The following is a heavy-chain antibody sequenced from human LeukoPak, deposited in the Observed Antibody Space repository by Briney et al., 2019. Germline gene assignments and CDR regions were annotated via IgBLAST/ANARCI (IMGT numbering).Heavy chain of an antibody. V-gene: IGHV3-74*01. CDR3: ARRSAAKDAFDI. D-gene: IGHD6-25*01. J-gene: IGHJ3*02. CDR1: GFTFSSYW. Sequence: GGSLRLSCAASGFTFSSYWMHWVRQAPGKGLVWVSRIKSDGSSTSYADSVKGRFTISRDNAKNTLYLQMNSLRAEDTAVYYCARRSAAKDAFDIWGQGTMVTVSS. CDR2: IKSDGSST.